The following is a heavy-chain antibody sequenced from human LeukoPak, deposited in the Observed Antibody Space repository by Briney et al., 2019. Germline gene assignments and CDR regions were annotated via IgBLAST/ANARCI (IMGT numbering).Heavy chain of an antibody. CDR1: GFTFSDYY. CDR3: ARVSVAGQYYFDY. Sequence: GGSLRLSCAACGFTFSDYYMSWIRQDPGKGLEWVSYITGSSIHRDYADSVKGRFTISRDNAKNSLYLQMNSLRAEDTAVYYCARVSVAGQYYFDYWGRGTLVNVSS. D-gene: IGHD6-19*01. J-gene: IGHJ4*02. V-gene: IGHV3-11*06. CDR2: ITGSSIHR.